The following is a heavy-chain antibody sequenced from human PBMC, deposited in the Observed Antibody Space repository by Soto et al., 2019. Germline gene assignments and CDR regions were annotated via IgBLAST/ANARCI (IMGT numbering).Heavy chain of an antibody. J-gene: IGHJ5*02. CDR3: ATGLAYCGGDCQDWFDP. Sequence: ASVKVSCKVSGYTLTELSMHWVRQAPGKGLEWMGGFDPEDGETIYARKFQGRVTMTEDTSTDTAYMELSSLRSEDTAVYYFATGLAYCGGDCQDWFDPWGQGTLVTVSS. D-gene: IGHD2-21*02. CDR2: FDPEDGET. CDR1: GYTLTELS. V-gene: IGHV1-24*01.